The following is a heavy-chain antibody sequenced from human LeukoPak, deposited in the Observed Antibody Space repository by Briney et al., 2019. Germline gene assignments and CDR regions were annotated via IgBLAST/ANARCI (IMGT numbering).Heavy chain of an antibody. J-gene: IGHJ4*02. CDR2: ISWNSGSI. Sequence: GGSLRLSCAASGFTFDDYAMHWVRQAPGKGLEWVSGISWNSGSIGYADSVKGRFTISRDNAKNSLYLQMNSLRAEDTALYYCAKDLKMVRGAAFDYWGQGTLVTVSS. V-gene: IGHV3-9*01. D-gene: IGHD3-10*01. CDR3: AKDLKMVRGAAFDY. CDR1: GFTFDDYA.